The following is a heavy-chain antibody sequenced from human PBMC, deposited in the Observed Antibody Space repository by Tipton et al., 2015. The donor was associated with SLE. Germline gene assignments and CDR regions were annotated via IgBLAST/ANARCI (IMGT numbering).Heavy chain of an antibody. Sequence: LRLSCTVSGVSISTYYWSWVRQPPGKGLEWIGYIYYSGSTNYNPSLKSRVTISVDTSKNQFSLKLSSVTAADTAVYYCARALNWNYPFDSWGQGALVTVSS. J-gene: IGHJ4*02. CDR1: GVSISTYY. CDR2: IYYSGST. CDR3: ARALNWNYPFDS. D-gene: IGHD1-7*01. V-gene: IGHV4-59*01.